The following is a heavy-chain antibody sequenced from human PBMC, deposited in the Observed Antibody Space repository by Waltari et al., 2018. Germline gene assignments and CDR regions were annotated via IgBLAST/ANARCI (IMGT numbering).Heavy chain of an antibody. CDR1: GWSFSGYY. D-gene: IGHD6-6*01. V-gene: IGHV4-34*01. CDR3: ARGGGLIAARRRFDY. J-gene: IGHJ4*02. Sequence: QVQLQQWGAGLLKPSETLSLTCAVYGWSFSGYYWSWIRQPPGKGLEGIGEINHSGSTNYNPSLKSRVTISVDTSKNQFSLKLSSVAAADTAVYYCARGGGLIAARRRFDYWGQGTLVTVSS. CDR2: INHSGST.